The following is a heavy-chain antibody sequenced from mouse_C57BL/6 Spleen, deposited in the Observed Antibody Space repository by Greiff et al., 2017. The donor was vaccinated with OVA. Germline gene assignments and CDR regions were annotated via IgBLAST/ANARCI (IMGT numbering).Heavy chain of an antibody. CDR1: GYTFTSYW. CDR3: ARSDYGHYYAMDY. V-gene: IGHV1-69*01. J-gene: IGHJ4*01. CDR2: IDPSDSYT. Sequence: QVQLQQPGAELVMPGASVKLSCKASGYTFTSYWMHWVKQRPGQGLEWIGEIDPSDSYTNYNQKFKGKSTLTVDKSSSTAYMQLSSLTSEDSAVYYRARSDYGHYYAMDYWGQGTSVTVSS. D-gene: IGHD1-1*01.